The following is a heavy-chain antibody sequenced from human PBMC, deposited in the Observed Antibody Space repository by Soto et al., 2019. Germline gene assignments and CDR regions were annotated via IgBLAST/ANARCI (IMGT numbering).Heavy chain of an antibody. CDR1: GGTISSWY. J-gene: IGHJ3*02. CDR3: ASEYGDYSPGGFDI. V-gene: IGHV4-59*12. CDR2: IYYSGST. D-gene: IGHD4-17*01. Sequence: PSETLSLTCTVSGGTISSWYWSWIRQHPGKGLEWIGYIYYSGSTNCNPSLKSRVTISVDTSKNQFSLYLQMKSLRAEDTAVYYCASEYGDYSPGGFDIWGQGTMVTVSS.